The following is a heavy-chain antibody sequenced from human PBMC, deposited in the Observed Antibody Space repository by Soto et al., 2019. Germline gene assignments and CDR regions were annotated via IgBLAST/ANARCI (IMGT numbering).Heavy chain of an antibody. CDR3: ARDQYQYSSSWGFDN. D-gene: IGHD6-13*01. V-gene: IGHV1-2*04. CDR1: GYTFTGHY. CDR2: INTNSGDA. J-gene: IGHJ4*02. Sequence: ASVKVSCKASGYTFTGHYMHWVRQAPGQGLEWMGWINTNSGDAKYAQKFQGWVTMTRDTSISTAYIELSRLKSDDTAVYYCARDQYQYSSSWGFDNWGQGTLVTVSS.